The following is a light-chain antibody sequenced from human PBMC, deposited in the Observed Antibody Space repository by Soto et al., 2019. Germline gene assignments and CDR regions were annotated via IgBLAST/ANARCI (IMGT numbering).Light chain of an antibody. CDR1: SSDVGAYNY. CDR3: SSYTSSSTVV. V-gene: IGLV2-14*03. Sequence: QSALTQPASVSGSPGQSITISCTGTSSDVGAYNYVSWYQHHPGKAPKLMIYDVSNRPSGVSSRFSGSKSGNTASLTISGXQXEXXADYYCSSYTSSSTVVFGGGTKLTVL. J-gene: IGLJ2*01. CDR2: DVS.